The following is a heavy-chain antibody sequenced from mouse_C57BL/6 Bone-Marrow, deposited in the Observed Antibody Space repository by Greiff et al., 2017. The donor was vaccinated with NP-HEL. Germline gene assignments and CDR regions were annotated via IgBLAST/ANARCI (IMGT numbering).Heavy chain of an antibody. CDR2: INPSSGYT. J-gene: IGHJ3*01. CDR3: DRERLRHETWFAY. CDR1: GYTFTSYT. Sequence: QVQLQQSGAELARPGASVKMSCKASGYTFTSYTMHWVKQRPGQGLEWIGYINPSSGYTKYNQKFKDKATLTADKSSSTAYMQLSSLTSEDSAGYYCDRERLRHETWFAYWGQGTLVTVAA. D-gene: IGHD2-4*01. V-gene: IGHV1-4*01.